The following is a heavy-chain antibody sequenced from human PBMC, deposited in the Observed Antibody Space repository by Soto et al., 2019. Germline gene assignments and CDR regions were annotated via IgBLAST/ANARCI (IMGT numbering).Heavy chain of an antibody. CDR3: ARGRYGDY. D-gene: IGHD1-1*01. CDR2: ISAHNGNT. V-gene: IGHV1-18*01. Sequence: QVHLVQSGAEVKKPGASVKVSCKGSGYDFTTYGITWVRQAPGQGLEWMAWISAHNGNTDYAQKLQGRVTVTRDTATSTAYMAVRSLRSEDTAMYYFARGRYGDYWGQGAMVTVSS. J-gene: IGHJ4*02. CDR1: GYDFTTYG.